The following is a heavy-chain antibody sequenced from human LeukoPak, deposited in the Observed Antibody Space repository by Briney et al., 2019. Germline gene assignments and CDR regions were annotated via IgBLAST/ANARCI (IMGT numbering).Heavy chain of an antibody. CDR3: ARKGGGQLINALRWFDP. CDR1: GGSHIGYF. CDR2: IHYSGRT. V-gene: IGHV4-34*01. Sequence: SETLSLTCAVTGGSHIGYFWSWVRPPPGKGLEWIGEIHYSGRTYHNPSIMSRVTISVHKTKKQYSPMLTSVTPEDPALYYCARKGGGQLINALRWFDPWGQGTLVTVSS. J-gene: IGHJ5*02. D-gene: IGHD6-13*01.